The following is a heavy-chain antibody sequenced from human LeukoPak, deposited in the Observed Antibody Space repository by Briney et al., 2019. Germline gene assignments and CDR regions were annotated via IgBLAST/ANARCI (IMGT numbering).Heavy chain of an antibody. D-gene: IGHD2-15*01. CDR2: FDPEDGET. CDR3: ATDQKESGGSCYV. Sequence: ASVKVPCKASGYTFTSYYMHWVRQAPGQGLEWMGGFDPEDGETIYAQKFQGRVTMTEDTSTDTAYMELSSLRSEDTAVYYCATDQKESGGSCYVWGQGTLVTVSS. CDR1: GYTFTSYY. J-gene: IGHJ4*02. V-gene: IGHV1-24*01.